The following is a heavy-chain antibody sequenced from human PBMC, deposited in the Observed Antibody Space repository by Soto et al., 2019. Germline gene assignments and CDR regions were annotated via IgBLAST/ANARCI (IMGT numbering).Heavy chain of an antibody. D-gene: IGHD6-13*01. CDR1: GFTFSSYA. J-gene: IGHJ6*02. Sequence: GGSLRLSCSASGFTFSSYAMHWVRQAPGKGLEYVSAISSNGGSTYYADSVKGRFTISRDNSKNTLYLQMSSLRAEDTAVYYCVKDHIAAAAFPELKTNYYYYGMDVWGQGTTVTVSS. CDR3: VKDHIAAAAFPELKTNYYYYGMDV. CDR2: ISSNGGST. V-gene: IGHV3-64D*08.